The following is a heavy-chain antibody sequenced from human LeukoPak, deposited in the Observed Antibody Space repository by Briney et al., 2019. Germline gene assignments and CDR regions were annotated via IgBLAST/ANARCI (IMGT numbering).Heavy chain of an antibody. CDR2: INPSGGST. D-gene: IGHD5-18*01. CDR1: GYTFTSYY. V-gene: IGHV1-46*01. J-gene: IGHJ4*02. CDR3: ARRSNTAMVRSVSYFDY. Sequence: ASVKVSCKASGYTFTSYYRHWVRQAPGQGLEWMGIINPSGGSTSYAQKFEGRVTMTRDTSTSTVYMELSSLRSEDTAVYYCARRSNTAMVRSVSYFDYWGQGTLVTVSS.